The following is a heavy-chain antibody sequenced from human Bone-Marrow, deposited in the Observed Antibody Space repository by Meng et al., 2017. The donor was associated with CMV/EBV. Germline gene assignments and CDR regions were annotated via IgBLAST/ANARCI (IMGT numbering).Heavy chain of an antibody. CDR2: IIPIFGTA. J-gene: IGHJ5*01. D-gene: IGHD1-14*01. V-gene: IGHV1-69*05. CDR1: GYSFSNYA. CDR3: ARDYHLYNQVRRFDP. Sequence: SVKVSCKASGYSFSNYAISWVRQAPGQGLEWMGGIIPIFGTANYAQKFQGRVTITTDESTSTAYMELSSLRSEDTAVYYCARDYHLYNQVRRFDPWGQGTMVTVSS.